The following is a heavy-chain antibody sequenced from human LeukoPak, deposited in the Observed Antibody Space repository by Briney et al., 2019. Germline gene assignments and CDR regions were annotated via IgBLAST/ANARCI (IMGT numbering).Heavy chain of an antibody. J-gene: IGHJ3*02. D-gene: IGHD2-15*01. Sequence: KPSETLSLTCTVSGGSISSGDYYWSWIRQPPGKGLEWIGYIYYSGSTYYNSSLKSRVTISVDTSKNQFSLKLSSVTAADTAEYYCARGPAATPYDAFDIWGQGTMVTVSS. V-gene: IGHV4-30-4*01. CDR1: GGSISSGDYY. CDR3: ARGPAATPYDAFDI. CDR2: IYYSGST.